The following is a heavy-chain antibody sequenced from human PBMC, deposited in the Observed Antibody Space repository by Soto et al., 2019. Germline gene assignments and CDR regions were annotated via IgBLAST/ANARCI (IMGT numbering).Heavy chain of an antibody. V-gene: IGHV4-34*01. CDR3: AKLGITIFGMGYYGMDV. D-gene: IGHD3-3*01. J-gene: IGHJ6*02. CDR2: INHSGST. CDR1: GWSFSGDY. Sequence: SETLSLTCAVYGWSFSGDYWSWIRHPPGKGLEWIGEINHSGSTNYNPSLKSRVTISVDTSKNQFSLKLSSVTAADTAVYYCAKLGITIFGMGYYGMDVWGQGTTVT.